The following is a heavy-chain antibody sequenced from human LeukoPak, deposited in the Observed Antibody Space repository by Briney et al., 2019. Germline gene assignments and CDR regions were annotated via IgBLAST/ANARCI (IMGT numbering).Heavy chain of an antibody. CDR2: IKPDGTEK. Sequence: GGSLRLSCEASGFSFSTYWMSWVRQARGKGPEWVANIKPDGTEKHYLDSVEGRFTVSRDNAKNSLYLQMNSLRAEDTAAYSCVVGGHLDIWGQGTLVTVSS. V-gene: IGHV3-7*05. J-gene: IGHJ4*02. CDR3: VVGGHLDI. D-gene: IGHD1-26*01. CDR1: GFSFSTYW.